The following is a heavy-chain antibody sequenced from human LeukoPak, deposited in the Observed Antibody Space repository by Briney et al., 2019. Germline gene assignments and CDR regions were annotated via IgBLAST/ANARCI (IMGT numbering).Heavy chain of an antibody. CDR2: MYYSGTT. CDR1: GGSINTRSYF. V-gene: IGHV4-39*01. D-gene: IGHD3-22*01. J-gene: IGHJ3*02. Sequence: PSETLSLTCSASGGSINTRSYFWGWIRQSPGKGLEWIASMYYSGTTYYNPSLKSRVTISVDTYKSQLSLKLSSVTAADTAVYYCARHDSSGPYNAFDIWGQGTMVTVSS. CDR3: ARHDSSGPYNAFDI.